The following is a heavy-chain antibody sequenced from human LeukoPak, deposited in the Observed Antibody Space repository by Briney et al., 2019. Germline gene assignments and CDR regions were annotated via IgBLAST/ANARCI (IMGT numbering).Heavy chain of an antibody. CDR3: ARYGSSWFDDAFDI. CDR1: GFTFSSYA. D-gene: IGHD6-13*01. CDR2: ISGSGGST. Sequence: PGGSLRLSCAASGFTFSSYAMSWVRQAPGQGLEWVSGISGSGGSTYYADSVKGRFTISRDNSMNTLYLQMNSLRAEDTALYYCARYGSSWFDDAFDIWGQGTMVIVSS. J-gene: IGHJ3*02. V-gene: IGHV3-23*01.